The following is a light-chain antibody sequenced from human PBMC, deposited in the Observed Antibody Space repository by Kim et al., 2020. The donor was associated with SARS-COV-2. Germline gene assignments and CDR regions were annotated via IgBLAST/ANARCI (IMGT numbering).Light chain of an antibody. CDR2: GKN. V-gene: IGLV3-19*01. CDR1: SLRSYY. CDR3: NSRDSSGNHV. Sequence: VALGQTVRIKCQGDSLRSYYASWYQQKPGQAPVLVIYGKNNRPSGIPDRFSGSSSGNTASLTITGAQAEDEADYYCNSRDSSGNHVFGTGTQLTVL. J-gene: IGLJ1*01.